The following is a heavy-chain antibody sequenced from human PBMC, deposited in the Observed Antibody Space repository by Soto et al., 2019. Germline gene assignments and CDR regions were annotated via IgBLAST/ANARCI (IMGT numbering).Heavy chain of an antibody. J-gene: IGHJ4*02. CDR1: GVSISSGNW. CDR3: ARLVYDTRLNYMYFDF. CDR2: IFHEGTA. D-gene: IGHD3-10*01. Sequence: PSETLSLTCAVSGVSISSGNWWTWVRQTPQRGLEYIGGIFHEGTANYYPSFERRVAISVDTSKNQFSLKLTSVTAADTAIYFCARLVYDTRLNYMYFDFWGQGALVTVSS. V-gene: IGHV4-4*02.